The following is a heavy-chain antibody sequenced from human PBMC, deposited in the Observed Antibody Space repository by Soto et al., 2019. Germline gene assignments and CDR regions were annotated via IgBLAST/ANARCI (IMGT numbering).Heavy chain of an antibody. J-gene: IGHJ5*02. CDR3: AREVQFKGIAAAGGGLFDP. V-gene: IGHV3-7*05. D-gene: IGHD6-13*01. Sequence: PGGSLRLSCAASGFTFSSYWMSWVRQAPGKGLEWVANIKQDGSEKYYVDSVKGRFTISRDNAKNSLYLQMNSLRAEDTAVYYCAREVQFKGIAAAGGGLFDPWGQGTLVTVSS. CDR2: IKQDGSEK. CDR1: GFTFSSYW.